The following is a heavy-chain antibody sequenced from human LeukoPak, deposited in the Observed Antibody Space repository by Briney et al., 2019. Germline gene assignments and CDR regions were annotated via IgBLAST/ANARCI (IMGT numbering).Heavy chain of an antibody. CDR1: GGSISSSSYY. Sequence: SETLSLTCTVSGGSISSSSYYWGWIRQPPGKGLEWIGSIYYSGSTYYNPSLKSRVTISVDTSKNQFPLKLSSVTAADTAVYYCARDLKGVFDYWGQGTLVTVSS. D-gene: IGHD2-8*01. V-gene: IGHV4-39*06. CDR2: IYYSGST. J-gene: IGHJ4*02. CDR3: ARDLKGVFDY.